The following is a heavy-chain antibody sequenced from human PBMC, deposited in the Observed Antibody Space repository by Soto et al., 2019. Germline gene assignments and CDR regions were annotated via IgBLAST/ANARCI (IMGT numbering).Heavy chain of an antibody. J-gene: IGHJ4*02. CDR3: AKDRTGTTVELDY. D-gene: IGHD1-7*01. CDR1: GFTFYNYH. CDR2: ISDSSNRI. Sequence: GGSLRLSCAASGFTFYNYHMNWVRQAPGKGPEWLSYISDSSNRIYYADSVEGRFTISRDNAKNSLYLQMNSLRAEDTALYYCAKDRTGTTVELDYWGQGTLVTVSS. V-gene: IGHV3-48*01.